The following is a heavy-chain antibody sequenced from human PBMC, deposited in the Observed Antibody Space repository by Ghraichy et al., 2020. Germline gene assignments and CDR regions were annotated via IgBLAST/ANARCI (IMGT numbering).Heavy chain of an antibody. Sequence: GGSLRLSCAASGFTFSSYEMNWVRQAPGKGLEWISYINSPSSLIYYTDSVRGRFTISRDNAKNSLYLQMNSLRAEDTAIYYCARGGLRDAFDIWGQGTMVTVSS. J-gene: IGHJ3*02. V-gene: IGHV3-48*03. CDR1: GFTFSSYE. D-gene: IGHD4-17*01. CDR2: INSPSSLI. CDR3: ARGGLRDAFDI.